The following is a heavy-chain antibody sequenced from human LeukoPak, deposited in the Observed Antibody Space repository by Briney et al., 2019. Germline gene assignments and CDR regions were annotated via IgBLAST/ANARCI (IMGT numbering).Heavy chain of an antibody. CDR1: GFTFSDYY. CDR3: ATGELKPDYSFDY. CDR2: ISSSGSTI. V-gene: IGHV3-11*01. D-gene: IGHD1-26*01. J-gene: IGHJ4*02. Sequence: GGSLRLSCAASGFTFSDYYMSLIRQAPGKGPGWVSYISSSGSTIYYADSVKGRFTISRDNAKNSLYLQMNSLRAEDTAVYYCATGELKPDYSFDYWGQGTLVTVSS.